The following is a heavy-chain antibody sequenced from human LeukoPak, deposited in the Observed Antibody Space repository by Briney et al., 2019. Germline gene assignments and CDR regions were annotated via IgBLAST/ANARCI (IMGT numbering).Heavy chain of an antibody. V-gene: IGHV4-39*02. Sequence: SGTLSLTCTVSGGSISSSSYYWGWIRQPPGKGLEWIGSIYYSGSTYYNPSLKSRVTISVDTSKNQFSLKLSSVTAADTAVYYCARESRPRITMIVVVTPLPFDYWGQGTLVTVSS. CDR2: IYYSGST. CDR3: ARESRPRITMIVVVTPLPFDY. CDR1: GGSISSSSYY. J-gene: IGHJ4*02. D-gene: IGHD3-22*01.